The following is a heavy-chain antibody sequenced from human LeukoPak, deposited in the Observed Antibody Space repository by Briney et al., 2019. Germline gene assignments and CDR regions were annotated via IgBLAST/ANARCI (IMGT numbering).Heavy chain of an antibody. V-gene: IGHV4-59*01. CDR3: ARVPMARDFDY. CDR1: GGSISSYY. CDR2: IYYSGST. Sequence: SETLSLTCTVSGGSISSYYWSWIRQPPGKGLEWIGYIYYSGSTHYNPSLKSRVTISVDTSKNQFSLKLSSVTAADTAVYYCARVPMARDFDYWGQGTLVTVSS. D-gene: IGHD3-10*01. J-gene: IGHJ4*02.